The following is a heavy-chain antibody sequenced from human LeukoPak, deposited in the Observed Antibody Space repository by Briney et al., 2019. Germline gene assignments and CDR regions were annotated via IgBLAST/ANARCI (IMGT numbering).Heavy chain of an antibody. CDR2: IYYSGCT. Sequence: SETLSLTCTVSGGYISSHYWSWIRQPPGKGLEWIGCIYYSGCTNYNPSLNNRATISVDTSNNKFSLKLSSVTAADTAVYYYARNRINCNNGYFNYWCHETLVTISS. J-gene: IGHJ4*01. D-gene: IGHD1/OR15-1a*01. CDR1: GGYISSHY. V-gene: IGHV4-59*11. CDR3: ARNRINCNNGYFNY.